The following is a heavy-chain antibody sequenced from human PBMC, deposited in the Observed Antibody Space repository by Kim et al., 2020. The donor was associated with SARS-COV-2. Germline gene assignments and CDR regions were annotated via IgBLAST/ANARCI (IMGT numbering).Heavy chain of an antibody. J-gene: IGHJ6*01. V-gene: IGHV3-23*01. CDR3: AKDRLSGSGYYPGYGMDG. CDR1: GLTFSNYA. D-gene: IGHD3-22*01. Sequence: GGSLRLSCAASGLTFSNYAMSWVRQAPGKGLEWVSAISGSGGRTYYADSVKGRCTISRDNSKNTLNLQMNSLRAEDTTVYYCAKDRLSGSGYYPGYGMDGWGQGTTVTVSS. CDR2: ISGSGGRT.